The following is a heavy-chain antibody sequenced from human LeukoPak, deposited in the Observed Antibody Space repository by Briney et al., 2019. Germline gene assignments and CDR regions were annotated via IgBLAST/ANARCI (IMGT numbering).Heavy chain of an antibody. CDR2: INSDGSST. V-gene: IGHV3-74*01. Sequence: LAGGSLRLSCAASGFTFSSYWMHWVRQAPGKGLVWVSRINSDGSSTSYADSVKGRFTISRDNAKNTLYLQMNSLRAEDTAVYYCAKDLEAIAAAGTKYYYFDYWGQGTLVTVSS. CDR3: AKDLEAIAAAGTKYYYFDY. J-gene: IGHJ4*02. CDR1: GFTFSSYW. D-gene: IGHD6-13*01.